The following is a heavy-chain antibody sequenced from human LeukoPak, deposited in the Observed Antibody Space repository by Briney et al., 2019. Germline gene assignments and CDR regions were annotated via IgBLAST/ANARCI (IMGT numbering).Heavy chain of an antibody. CDR3: ARGPRGCGWAHDAFDI. Sequence: GASVKVSCKTSGYTFSSYDINWVRQASGQGLDLMGWMNPNSGNTGYAEKFQGRVTMTRDTSINTAYMDLSSLESDDTAVYYCARGPRGCGWAHDAFDIWGQGTMVTVSS. V-gene: IGHV1-8*01. J-gene: IGHJ3*02. CDR1: GYTFSSYD. CDR2: MNPNSGNT. D-gene: IGHD6-19*01.